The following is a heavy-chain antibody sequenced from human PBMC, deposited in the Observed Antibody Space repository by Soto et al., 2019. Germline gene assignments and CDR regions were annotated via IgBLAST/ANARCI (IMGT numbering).Heavy chain of an antibody. J-gene: IGHJ4*02. CDR1: GFTFSSYG. D-gene: IGHD2-2*01. CDR3: AKDRGGDCPDNSCYFGADY. CDR2: ISDTGSSH. Sequence: GGSLRLSCVGSGFTFSSYGMHWVRQAPGKGLECVAVISDTGSSHYYAASVEGRFTISRENSKNTLSLHMDRLRVEDTAVYYCAKDRGGDCPDNSCYFGADYWGQGTPVTVPQ. V-gene: IGHV3-30*18.